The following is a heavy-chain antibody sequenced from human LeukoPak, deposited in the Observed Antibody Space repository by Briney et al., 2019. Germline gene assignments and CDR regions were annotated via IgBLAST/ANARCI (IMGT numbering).Heavy chain of an antibody. CDR2: IYYSGNT. CDR3: ARAGRSGSYRFQH. Sequence: PSETLSLTYSVSGASFTSHYWSWIRQPPGKGLEWIGYIYYSGNTNYNPSLKSRVTISVDTSKNQFSLKLTSVTAADTAVYYCARAGRSGSYRFQHWGQGTLVTVSS. D-gene: IGHD1-26*01. V-gene: IGHV4-59*11. J-gene: IGHJ1*01. CDR1: GASFTSHY.